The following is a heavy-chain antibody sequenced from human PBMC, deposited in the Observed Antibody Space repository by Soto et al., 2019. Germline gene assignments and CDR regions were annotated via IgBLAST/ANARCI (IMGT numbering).Heavy chain of an antibody. Sequence: GGSLRLSCAASGFTFSKAWMSWVRQAPGKGLEWVGRIKSKTDGGTTDYAAPVKGRFTISRDDSKNTLYLQMNSLKTEDTAVYYCTLPVEMATTSGYWGQGTLVTVSS. J-gene: IGHJ4*02. D-gene: IGHD5-12*01. CDR3: TLPVEMATTSGY. V-gene: IGHV3-15*01. CDR2: IKSKTDGGTT. CDR1: GFTFSKAW.